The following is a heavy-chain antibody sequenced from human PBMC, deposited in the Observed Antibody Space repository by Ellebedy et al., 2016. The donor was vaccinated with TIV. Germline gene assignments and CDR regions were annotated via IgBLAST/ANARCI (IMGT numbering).Heavy chain of an antibody. Sequence: GESLKISCAASGFTFSRDGIHWVRQAPGKGLEWVAHLWYDGSDKYYADSVKGRFTISRDNSKSTLYLQMSSLRGEDTAVYYCARAWIPYGLDVWGHGTTVTVSS. J-gene: IGHJ6*02. D-gene: IGHD5-12*01. CDR2: LWYDGSDK. V-gene: IGHV3-33*01. CDR3: ARAWIPYGLDV. CDR1: GFTFSRDG.